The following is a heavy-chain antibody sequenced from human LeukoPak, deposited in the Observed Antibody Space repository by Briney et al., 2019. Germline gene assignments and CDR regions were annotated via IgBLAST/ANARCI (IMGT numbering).Heavy chain of an antibody. V-gene: IGHV1-2*02. Sequence: ASVKVSCKASGYTFTGYFMHWVRQAPGQGLEWMGWINPSNGGTNCAQKFQGRVTMTRDTSISTAYMELSRLRSDDTAVYYCARELGTPFDYWGQGTLVTVSS. CDR1: GYTFTGYF. CDR2: INPSNGGT. J-gene: IGHJ4*02. D-gene: IGHD7-27*01. CDR3: ARELGTPFDY.